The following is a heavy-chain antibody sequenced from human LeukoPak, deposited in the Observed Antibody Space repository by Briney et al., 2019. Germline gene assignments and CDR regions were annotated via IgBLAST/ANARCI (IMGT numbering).Heavy chain of an antibody. CDR2: ISGSGDNT. Sequence: SLRLSXAASGSTFSSYAMSWVRQAPGKGLEWVSGISGSGDNTYYADSVKGWFTISRDNSKNTLYVQVNSLGTEDTAAYYCAKGSYYDSSGSFYFDYWGQGTLVTVSS. D-gene: IGHD3-22*01. V-gene: IGHV3-23*01. CDR3: AKGSYYDSSGSFYFDY. J-gene: IGHJ4*02. CDR1: GSTFSSYA.